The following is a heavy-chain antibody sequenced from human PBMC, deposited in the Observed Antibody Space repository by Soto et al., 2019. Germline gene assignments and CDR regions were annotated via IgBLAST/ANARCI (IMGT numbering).Heavy chain of an antibody. D-gene: IGHD1-1*01. CDR1: GFSLSTSGVG. J-gene: IGHJ4*02. V-gene: IGHV2-5*02. CDR2: IFWDDDK. Sequence: SGPTLVNPTQTLTLTCTFSGFSLSTSGVGVGWIRQPPGKALEWLGIIFWDDDKRYRPSLKRRVSITKDTSKNQLVLTMTNMDTVDTATYYCAHLPWKEMWPRAPVVNWGQGTPVTVSS. CDR3: AHLPWKEMWPRAPVVN.